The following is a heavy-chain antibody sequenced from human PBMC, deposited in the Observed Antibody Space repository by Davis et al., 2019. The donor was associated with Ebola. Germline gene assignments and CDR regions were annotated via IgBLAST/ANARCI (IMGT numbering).Heavy chain of an antibody. CDR3: ARGQGVYYDILTGYYGAWFDP. Sequence: MPSETLSPTCAVYGGSFTGYYWTWIRQSPGKGLERIGEINHTGSANYNPSLKSRVTMSLDTSKKQFSLKLSAVTAADTAVYYCARGQGVYYDILTGYYGAWFDPWGQGTLVTVSS. J-gene: IGHJ5*02. CDR2: INHTGSA. V-gene: IGHV4-34*01. D-gene: IGHD3-9*01. CDR1: GGSFTGYY.